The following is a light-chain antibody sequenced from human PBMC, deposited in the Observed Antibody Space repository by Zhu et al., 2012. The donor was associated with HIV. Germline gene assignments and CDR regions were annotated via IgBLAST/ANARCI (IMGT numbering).Light chain of an antibody. CDR2: GAS. CDR1: QRVSAY. CDR3: QQFDSSLWT. Sequence: IVLTQSPATLSLSPGEAATLSCRASQRVSAYLAWYQQKPGQAPRLLIYGASSRATGIPDRFSGSGSGTDFTLTITRLEPEDFAVYYCQQFDSSLWTFGQGTKVEIK. J-gene: IGKJ1*01. V-gene: IGKV3-20*01.